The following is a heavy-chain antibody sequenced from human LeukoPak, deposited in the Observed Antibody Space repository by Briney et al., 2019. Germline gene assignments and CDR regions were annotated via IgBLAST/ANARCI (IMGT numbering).Heavy chain of an antibody. D-gene: IGHD3-22*01. CDR3: ARDGSDSTGYYYAL. Sequence: GGSLRLSCAASGFTFTTYWMSWVRQAPGKGLEWVANIKQDGTEKYYVDSVKGRFTISRDNAKNSLYLQMNSLRAEDTAVYYCARDGSDSTGYYYALWGQGTLVTVSS. CDR2: IKQDGTEK. V-gene: IGHV3-7*01. CDR1: GFTFTTYW. J-gene: IGHJ4*02.